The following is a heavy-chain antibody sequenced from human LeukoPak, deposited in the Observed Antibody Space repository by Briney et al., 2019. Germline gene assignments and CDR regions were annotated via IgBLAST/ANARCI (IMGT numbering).Heavy chain of an antibody. D-gene: IGHD2-8*01. CDR2: INPNSGGT. Sequence: ASVKVSCKASGYTFTGYYMHWVRQAPGQGLEWMGWINPNSGGTNYAQKFQGRVTMTRDTSISTAHMELSRLRSDDTAVYYCARDKRGYCTNGVCPPRYWGQGTLVTVSS. CDR3: ARDKRGYCTNGVCPPRY. V-gene: IGHV1-2*02. J-gene: IGHJ4*02. CDR1: GYTFTGYY.